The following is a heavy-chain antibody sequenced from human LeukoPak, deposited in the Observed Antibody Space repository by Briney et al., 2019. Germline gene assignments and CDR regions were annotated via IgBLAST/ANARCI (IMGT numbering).Heavy chain of an antibody. CDR2: IFYDGSS. D-gene: IGHD1-26*01. Sequence: PSETLSLTCTVSSGTIKNSNYYWGWIRQPPGKGLEWIGSIFYDGSSDYNPSLKSRVTMSLDTSKNQFYLKLTSVTAADTAVYYCARAVGPTTYWGFDYWGRGTLVTVSS. CDR1: SGTIKNSNYY. J-gene: IGHJ4*02. V-gene: IGHV4-39*07. CDR3: ARAVGPTTYWGFDY.